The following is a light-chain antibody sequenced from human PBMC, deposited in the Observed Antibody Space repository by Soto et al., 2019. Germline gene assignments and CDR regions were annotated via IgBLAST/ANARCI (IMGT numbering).Light chain of an antibody. CDR1: QSVSSN. Sequence: EIVMTQSPATLSVSPGERATLSCRASQSVSSNLAWYQQKPGQAPRLLIYGASTRATVIPARFSGSGSGTAFTLTISSLQSEDFAVYYCQQYNNWPPTFGQGTKVEIK. J-gene: IGKJ1*01. CDR2: GAS. CDR3: QQYNNWPPT. V-gene: IGKV3-15*01.